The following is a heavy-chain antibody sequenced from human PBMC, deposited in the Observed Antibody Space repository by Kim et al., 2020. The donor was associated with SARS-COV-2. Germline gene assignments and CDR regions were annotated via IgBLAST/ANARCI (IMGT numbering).Heavy chain of an antibody. CDR1: GGSVSSSSSY. CDR2: IYYGGST. Sequence: SETLSLTCTVSGGSVSSSSSYWGWIRQPPGKGLEWIGSIYYGGSTYDNPSLKSRVTISVDTSKNQFSLKLSSVTAADTAVYYCARNYFGSIRPDWFDPWGQGTLVTVSS. J-gene: IGHJ5*02. V-gene: IGHV4-39*01. D-gene: IGHD2-2*01. CDR3: ARNYFGSIRPDWFDP.